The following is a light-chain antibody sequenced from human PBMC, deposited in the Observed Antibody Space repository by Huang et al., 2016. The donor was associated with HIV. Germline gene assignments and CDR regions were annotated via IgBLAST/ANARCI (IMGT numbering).Light chain of an antibody. CDR2: EAS. CDR3: QQYNSFPWT. Sequence: DIQMTQSSATLSASVGNRVTIACRASQSISTWLAWYQQKPGRAPNLLIYEASTLESGVPSRFSGGGSGTDFTLTISSLQPDDFATYYCQQYNSFPWTFGQGTKVEV. J-gene: IGKJ1*01. V-gene: IGKV1-5*03. CDR1: QSISTW.